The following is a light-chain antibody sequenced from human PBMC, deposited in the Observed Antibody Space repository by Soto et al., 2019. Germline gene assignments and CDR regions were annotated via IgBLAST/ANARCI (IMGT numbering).Light chain of an antibody. J-gene: IGKJ1*01. Sequence: EIVLTQSPATLSLSPGERVTLSCRASETVSTNLAWYQQRPGQAPRLLIFGASSRATDIPDRISGSGSGTDFTLTIDRLEPEDFAVYYCQQYGSSIWTFGQGTKVDIK. CDR1: ETVSTN. CDR3: QQYGSSIWT. V-gene: IGKV3-20*01. CDR2: GAS.